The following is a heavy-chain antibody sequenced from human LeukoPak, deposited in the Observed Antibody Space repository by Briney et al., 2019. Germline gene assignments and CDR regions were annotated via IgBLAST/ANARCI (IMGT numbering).Heavy chain of an antibody. Sequence: GGSLRLSCAASGFTVSSSFMYWVRQAPGKGLEWVSFFYRGDSTYYAESVRGRFTISRDNSKNTLYLQRSSLRVEDTAVYYCAKGVDGSGWYYFDRWGQGTLVTVSS. D-gene: IGHD6-19*01. J-gene: IGHJ4*02. V-gene: IGHV3-53*01. CDR1: GFTVSSSF. CDR2: FYRGDST. CDR3: AKGVDGSGWYYFDR.